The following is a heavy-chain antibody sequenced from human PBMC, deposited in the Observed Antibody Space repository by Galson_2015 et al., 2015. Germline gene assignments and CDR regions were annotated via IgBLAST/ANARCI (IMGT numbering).Heavy chain of an antibody. J-gene: IGHJ6*03. CDR1: GFTFSSYW. Sequence: SLRLSCAASGFTFSSYWMSWVRQAPGKGLEWVANIKQDGSEKYYVDSVKGRFTISRDNAKNSLYLQMNSLGAEDTAVYYCARVAAAGPQTDYYYYYYYMDVWGKGTTVTVSS. D-gene: IGHD6-13*01. CDR2: IKQDGSEK. V-gene: IGHV3-7*04. CDR3: ARVAAAGPQTDYYYYYYYMDV.